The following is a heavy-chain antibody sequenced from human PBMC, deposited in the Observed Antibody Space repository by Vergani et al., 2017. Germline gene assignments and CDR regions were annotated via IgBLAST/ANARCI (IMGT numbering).Heavy chain of an antibody. CDR2: ISSSSSYI. D-gene: IGHD1-26*01. V-gene: IGHV3-21*04. J-gene: IGHJ4*02. CDR3: ARDVLPWDGHYFEY. Sequence: EVQLVESGGGLVKRGGSLRLSCAASGFTFSSYSMNGVRQAPGKGLEWVSSISSSSSYIHYSDSLKGRFTISRDNAKSSLYLQMNSLRAEDTAVYYCARDVLPWDGHYFEYWGQGTLVTVSS. CDR1: GFTFSSYS.